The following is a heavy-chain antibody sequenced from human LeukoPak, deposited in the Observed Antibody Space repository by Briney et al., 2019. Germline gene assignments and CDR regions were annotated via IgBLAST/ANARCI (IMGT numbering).Heavy chain of an antibody. Sequence: GGSLRLSCAASGFTFSSYWMHWVRQAPGKGLVWVSRINSDGSSTSYADSVKGRFTISRDNAKNTLYLQMNSLRAEDTAVYYXXRLGYFDWFDPSRYFDYWGQGTLVTVSS. D-gene: IGHD3-9*01. CDR3: XRLGYFDWFDPSRYFDY. CDR1: GFTFSSYW. V-gene: IGHV3-74*01. CDR2: INSDGSST. J-gene: IGHJ4*02.